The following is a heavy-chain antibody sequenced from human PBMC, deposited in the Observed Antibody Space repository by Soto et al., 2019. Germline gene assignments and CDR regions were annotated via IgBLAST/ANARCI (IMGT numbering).Heavy chain of an antibody. Sequence: GGSMRLSCAASGFTFSSYDMHWVRQATGKGQERLSAIGTAGDTYYPGSVKGRFTISRENAKNSLYLQMNSLRAGDTAVYYCARGYCSSTSCASYYYYYYMDVWGKGTTVTVSS. D-gene: IGHD2-2*01. CDR3: ARGYCSSTSCASYYYYYYMDV. J-gene: IGHJ6*03. CDR1: GFTFSSYD. V-gene: IGHV3-13*01. CDR2: IGTAGDT.